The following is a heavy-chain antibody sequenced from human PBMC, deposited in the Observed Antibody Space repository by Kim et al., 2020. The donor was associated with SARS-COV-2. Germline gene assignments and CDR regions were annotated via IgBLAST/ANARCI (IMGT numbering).Heavy chain of an antibody. J-gene: IGHJ4*02. CDR1: GGSISNNNYY. CDR3: ARLRYDSSAYYLDY. CDR2: IYYSGST. D-gene: IGHD3-22*01. V-gene: IGHV4-39*01. Sequence: SETLSLTCTVSGGSISNNNYYWGWIRQPPGKGLEWIGSIYYSGSTYYDPSLKSRATMSVDTSKNQYSLRLSSVTSADTAVYYCARLRYDSSAYYLDYWGQGTLVTVSS.